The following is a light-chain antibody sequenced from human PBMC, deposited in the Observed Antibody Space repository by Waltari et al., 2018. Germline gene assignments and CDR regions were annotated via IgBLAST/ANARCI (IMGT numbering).Light chain of an antibody. J-gene: IGKJ2*01. CDR2: GAS. CDR3: QQYGSSVLYT. CDR1: QRLTKRY. Sequence: VFTQSPGTLSLSPGETATLSYMASQRLTKRYLALYQQKPGQAPRLLIYGASSRAAGIPDRFSGSGSGTDFTLTITRLEPEDFAVYYCQQYGSSVLYTFGQGTKLEIK. V-gene: IGKV3-20*01.